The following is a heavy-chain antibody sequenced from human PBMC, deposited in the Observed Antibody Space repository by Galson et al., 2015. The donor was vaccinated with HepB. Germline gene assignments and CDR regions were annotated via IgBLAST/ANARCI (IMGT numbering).Heavy chain of an antibody. D-gene: IGHD2-2*01. CDR2: IIPILGIA. V-gene: IGHV1-69*04. CDR3: ARHASSSPEDY. J-gene: IGHJ4*02. Sequence: SVKVSCKASGGTFSSYAISWVRQAPGQGLEWMGRIIPILGIANYAQKFQGRVTITADKSTSTAYMELSSLRSEDTAVYYCARHASSSPEDYWGQGTLVTVSS. CDR1: GGTFSSYA.